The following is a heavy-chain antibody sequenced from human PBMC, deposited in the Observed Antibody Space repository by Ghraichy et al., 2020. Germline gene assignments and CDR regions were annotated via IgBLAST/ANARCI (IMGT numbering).Heavy chain of an antibody. V-gene: IGHV3-21*01. D-gene: IGHD1-26*01. Sequence: GGSPRLSCAASGFTFSNYSMSWVRQAPGKGLEWVSSISTSSSHMYYADSVKGRFTISRDNAKNSVYLQMNSLRAEDTAVYYCTTMIVGATPDFWGQGTLVTVSS. CDR1: GFTFSNYS. CDR3: TTMIVGATPDF. CDR2: ISTSSSHM. J-gene: IGHJ4*02.